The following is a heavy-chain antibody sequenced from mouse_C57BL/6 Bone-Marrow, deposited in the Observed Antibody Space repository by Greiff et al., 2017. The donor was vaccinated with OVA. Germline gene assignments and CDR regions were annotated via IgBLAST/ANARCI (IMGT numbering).Heavy chain of an antibody. CDR1: GYTFTSYW. J-gene: IGHJ3*01. CDR2: LHPSDSDT. V-gene: IGHV1-74*01. CDR3: AIEGSNYRAWFAY. Sequence: QVQLQQPGAELVKPGASVKVSCKASGYTFTSYWMHWVKQRPGQGLEWIGRLHPSDSDTNYNQKFKGKATLTVDKSSSTAYMQLSSLTSEDSAVYYCAIEGSNYRAWFAYWGQGTLVTVSA. D-gene: IGHD2-1*01.